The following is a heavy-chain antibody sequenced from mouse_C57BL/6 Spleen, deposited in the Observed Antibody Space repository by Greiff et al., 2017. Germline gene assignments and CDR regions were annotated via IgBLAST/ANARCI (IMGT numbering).Heavy chain of an antibody. D-gene: IGHD1-1*01. Sequence: QVQLQQPGAELVMPGASVKLSCKASGYTFTSYWMHWVKQRPGQGLEWIGEIDPSDSYTNYNQKFKGKSTLTVDKSSSTAYMQLSSLTSEDAAVYYCARCPGITTVVETRDYYAMDYWGQGTSVTVSS. CDR3: ARCPGITTVVETRDYYAMDY. J-gene: IGHJ4*01. CDR2: IDPSDSYT. V-gene: IGHV1-69*01. CDR1: GYTFTSYW.